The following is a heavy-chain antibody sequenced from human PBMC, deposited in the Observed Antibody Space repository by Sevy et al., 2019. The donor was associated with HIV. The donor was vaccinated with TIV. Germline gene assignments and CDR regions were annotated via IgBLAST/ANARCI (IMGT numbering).Heavy chain of an antibody. CDR2: FNHSGST. CDR1: GGSFSGYY. Sequence: SETLSLTCAVYGGSFSGYYWSWIRQPPGKGLEWIGEFNHSGSTNYNPSLKSRVTISGDTSKNQFSLKLSSVTAADTAVYYCARHCSSTSCSHAFDIWGQGTMVTVSS. J-gene: IGHJ3*02. CDR3: ARHCSSTSCSHAFDI. D-gene: IGHD2-2*01. V-gene: IGHV4-34*01.